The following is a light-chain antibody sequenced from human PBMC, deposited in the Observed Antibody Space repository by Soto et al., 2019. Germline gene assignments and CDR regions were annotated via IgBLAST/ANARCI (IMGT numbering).Light chain of an antibody. Sequence: EIVLTQSPGTLSLSPGERATLSCRASQSVSSSYLAWYQQKPAQAPRLLIYGASSRATGIPDRFSGSGSGTDFTLTISSLQPEDFATYYCQQSHTTPYTFGQGTKLEI. CDR2: GAS. CDR1: QSVSSSY. CDR3: QQSHTTPYT. J-gene: IGKJ2*01. V-gene: IGKV3-20*01.